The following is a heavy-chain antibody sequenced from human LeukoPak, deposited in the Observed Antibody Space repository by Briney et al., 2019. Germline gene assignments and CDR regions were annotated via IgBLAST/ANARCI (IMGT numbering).Heavy chain of an antibody. D-gene: IGHD3-10*01. CDR2: IYYSGST. CDR3: ARDLGPIYYYGSGSYYNPDYYYYGMDV. J-gene: IGHJ6*02. V-gene: IGHV4-59*01. CDR1: GGSISSYY. Sequence: PSETLSLTCTVSGGSISSYYWSWIRQPPGKGLEWIGYIYYSGSTNYNPSLKSRVTISVDTSKNQFSLKLSSVTAADTAVYYCARDLGPIYYYGSGSYYNPDYYYYGMDVWGQGTTVTVFS.